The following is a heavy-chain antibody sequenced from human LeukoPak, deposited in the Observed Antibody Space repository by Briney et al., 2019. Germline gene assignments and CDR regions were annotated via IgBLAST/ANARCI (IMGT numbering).Heavy chain of an antibody. CDR1: GFTLSDYY. V-gene: IGHV3-11*01. CDR2: ISSSGSTI. J-gene: IGHJ3*02. D-gene: IGHD6-19*01. CDR3: AREGIAVAGNAFDI. Sequence: GGSLRLSCAASGFTLSDYYMSWIRQAPGKGLEWVSYISSSGSTIYYADSVKGRFTISRDNANNSLYLQMNSLRAEDTAVYYCAREGIAVAGNAFDIWGQGTMVTVSS.